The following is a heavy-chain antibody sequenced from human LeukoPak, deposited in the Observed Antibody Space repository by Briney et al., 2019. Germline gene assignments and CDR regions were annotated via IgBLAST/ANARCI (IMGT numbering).Heavy chain of an antibody. Sequence: SETLALTCTVSGGSLSTYYWSWLRQPPGKALEGIGYNYYSGSTNYNPSLTGRVTISVDTSKNQFSLKLSSVTAADTAVYYCARVQRWELLSAAYYFDYWGQGTLVTVSS. CDR1: GGSLSTYY. CDR3: ARVQRWELLSAAYYFDY. V-gene: IGHV4-59*08. CDR2: NYYSGST. J-gene: IGHJ4*02. D-gene: IGHD1-26*01.